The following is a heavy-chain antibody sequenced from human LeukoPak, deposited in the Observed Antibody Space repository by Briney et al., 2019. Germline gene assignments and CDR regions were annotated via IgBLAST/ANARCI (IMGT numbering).Heavy chain of an antibody. CDR3: AKDNYDILTGYYMREIYYYMDV. CDR1: GFTFSSYA. V-gene: IGHV3-23*01. J-gene: IGHJ6*03. Sequence: GGSLRLSCAASGFTFSSYAMSWVRPAPGKGLEWVSAISGSGGSTYYADSVKGRFTISRDNSKNTLYLQMNSLRAEDTAVYYCAKDNYDILTGYYMREIYYYMDVWGKGTTVTVSS. CDR2: ISGSGGST. D-gene: IGHD3-9*01.